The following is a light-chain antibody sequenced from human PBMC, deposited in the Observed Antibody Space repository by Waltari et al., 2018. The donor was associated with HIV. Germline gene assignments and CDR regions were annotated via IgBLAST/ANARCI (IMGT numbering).Light chain of an antibody. J-gene: IGKJ5*01. CDR1: QSVATN. CDR2: GAF. Sequence: EIVLTQSPATLSLSPGERATFSCRASQSVATNLAWYQQKPGQSPRLLIYGAFTRAPGVPPRFTGSGSGTEFTLTITSLQSEDFAVYYCQQYDLWPPITFGQGTRLELK. V-gene: IGKV3-15*01. CDR3: QQYDLWPPIT.